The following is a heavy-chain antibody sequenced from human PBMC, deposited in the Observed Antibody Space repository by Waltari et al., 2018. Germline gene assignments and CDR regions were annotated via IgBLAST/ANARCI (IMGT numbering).Heavy chain of an antibody. CDR3: ARSSYESSRYYPFDY. Sequence: QVQLVQSGAEVKPPGASVTVSCQASGYPFTDSYLHWVRQAPGPGLEYMGWINPNSGGTNYAQRLHGRVTMTRDRSIGTAYMELTRLRSDDTALYYCARSSYESSRYYPFDYWGQGTLVTVSS. V-gene: IGHV1-2*02. CDR1: GYPFTDSY. D-gene: IGHD3-22*01. CDR2: INPNSGGT. J-gene: IGHJ4*02.